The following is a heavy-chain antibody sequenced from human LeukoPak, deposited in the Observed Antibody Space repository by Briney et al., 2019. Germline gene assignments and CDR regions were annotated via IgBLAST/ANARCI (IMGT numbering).Heavy chain of an antibody. V-gene: IGHV3-23*01. CDR3: AKDQGLRYFDWPPYTALDY. CDR2: ISGSGGST. J-gene: IGHJ4*02. Sequence: GGSLRLSCAASGFTFSSYGMSWVRQAPGKGLEWVSAISGSGGSTYYADSVKGRFTISRDNSKNTLYLQMNSLRAEDTAVYYCAKDQGLRYFDWPPYTALDYWGQGTLVTVSS. D-gene: IGHD3-9*01. CDR1: GFTFSSYG.